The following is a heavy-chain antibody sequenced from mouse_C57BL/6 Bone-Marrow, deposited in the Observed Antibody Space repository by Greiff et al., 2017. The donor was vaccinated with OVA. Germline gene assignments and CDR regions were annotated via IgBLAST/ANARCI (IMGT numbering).Heavy chain of an antibody. CDR3: ARRGNYQLWFAY. CDR1: GYTFTSYW. V-gene: IGHV1-69*01. Sequence: QVQLQQPGAELVMPGASVKLSCKASGYTFTSYWMHWVKQRPGQGLEWIGEIDPSDSYTNYNQKFKGKSTLTVDKSSSTAYMQLSSLTSEDSAVYYCARRGNYQLWFAYWGQGTLVTVSA. D-gene: IGHD2-1*01. CDR2: IDPSDSYT. J-gene: IGHJ3*01.